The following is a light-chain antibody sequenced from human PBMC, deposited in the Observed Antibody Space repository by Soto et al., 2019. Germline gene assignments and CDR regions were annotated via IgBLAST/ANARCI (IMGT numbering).Light chain of an antibody. V-gene: IGKV3-15*01. CDR3: QQYNNWLWT. CDR1: QSFRGL. CDR2: GAS. Sequence: DIVITQSPFTLSLSPCEKATLSCRASQSFRGLLAWYQQKPGQAPRLLIYGASTRATGIPARFSGSGSGTEFTLTISSLQSEDFAVYYCQQYNNWLWTFGQGTKVDIK. J-gene: IGKJ1*01.